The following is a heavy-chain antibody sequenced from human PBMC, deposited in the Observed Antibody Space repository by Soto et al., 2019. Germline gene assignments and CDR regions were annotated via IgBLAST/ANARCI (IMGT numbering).Heavy chain of an antibody. CDR1: GFTFDDYA. CDR2: ISWNSGSI. CDR3: AKDPYSSSSPFFDY. D-gene: IGHD6-6*01. J-gene: IGHJ4*02. Sequence: GGSLRLSCAASGFTFDDYAMHWVRQTPGKGLEWVSGISWNSGSIGYADSVKGRFTISRDNAKNSLYLQMNSLRAEDTALYYCAKDPYSSSSPFFDYWGQGTLVTVSS. V-gene: IGHV3-9*01.